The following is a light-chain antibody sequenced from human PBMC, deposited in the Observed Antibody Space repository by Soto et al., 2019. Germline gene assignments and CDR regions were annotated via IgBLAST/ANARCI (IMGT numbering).Light chain of an antibody. J-gene: IGKJ1*01. CDR2: AAS. CDR1: QVISTS. CDR3: LQDYRYPVT. V-gene: IGKV1-9*01. Sequence: DIQLTQSPSFLSPSIGESVTIACRASQVISTSLAWYQVKPGKAPKLLIYAASNLQSGVPSRFSGSGSGTDFTLTISSLQPEDSATYYCLQDYRYPVTFGQGTKVDIK.